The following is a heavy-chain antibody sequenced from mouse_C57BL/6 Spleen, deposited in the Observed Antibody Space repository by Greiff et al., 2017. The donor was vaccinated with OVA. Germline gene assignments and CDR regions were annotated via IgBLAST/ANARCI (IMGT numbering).Heavy chain of an antibody. J-gene: IGHJ4*01. V-gene: IGHV10-1*01. CDR1: GFSFNTYA. D-gene: IGHD2-1*01. Sequence: GGGLVQPKGSLKLPCAASGFSFNTYAMNWVRQAPGKGLEWVARIRSKSNNYATYYADSVKDRFTISRDDSESMLYLQMNNLKTEDTAMYYCVSYGNYGAMDYWGQGASVTVSS. CDR2: IRSKSNNYAT. CDR3: VSYGNYGAMDY.